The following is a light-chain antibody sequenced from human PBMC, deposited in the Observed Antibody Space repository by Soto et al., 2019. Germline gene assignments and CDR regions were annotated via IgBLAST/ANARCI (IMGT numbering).Light chain of an antibody. V-gene: IGLV2-11*02. CDR1: SSNIGNNY. J-gene: IGLJ1*01. Sequence: QSVLTQSPSVSAAPGQKVTISCSGSSSNIGNNYVSWYQQHPGKAPKIIIYDVTKRPSGVPDRFSGSKSGNTASLTISGLQAEDEADYYCCSYAGSYTHVFGTGTKVTVL. CDR2: DVT. CDR3: CSYAGSYTHV.